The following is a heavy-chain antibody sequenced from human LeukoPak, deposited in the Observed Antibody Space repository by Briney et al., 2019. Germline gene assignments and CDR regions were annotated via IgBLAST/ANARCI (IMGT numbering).Heavy chain of an antibody. CDR1: GGSISSYY. V-gene: IGHV4-59*12. D-gene: IGHD5-12*01. CDR3: ARVGYSGYDYRGFFDY. Sequence: PSETLSLTCTVSGGSISSYYWSWIRQPPGKGLEWIGYIYYSGSTNYNPSLKSRVTISVDTSKNQFSLKLNSVTAADTAVYYCARVGYSGYDYRGFFDYWGQGTLVTVSS. J-gene: IGHJ4*02. CDR2: IYYSGST.